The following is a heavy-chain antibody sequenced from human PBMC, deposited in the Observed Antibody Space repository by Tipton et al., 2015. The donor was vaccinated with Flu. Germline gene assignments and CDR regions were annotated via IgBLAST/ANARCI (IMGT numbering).Heavy chain of an antibody. CDR2: IYPSGTT. J-gene: IGHJ4*02. V-gene: IGHV4-39*01. Sequence: GLVKPSETLSLTCTVSSGSIRSTNYFCAWIRQPPGKRLELIGSIYPSGTTYYNPSLKSRVTISVDTPKSQFSLMLRSVTAADTALYYCARLSYYDVDLKNFYFDYWGQGALVTVSS. D-gene: IGHD3-10*02. CDR3: ARLSYYDVDLKNFYFDY. CDR1: SGSIRSTNYF.